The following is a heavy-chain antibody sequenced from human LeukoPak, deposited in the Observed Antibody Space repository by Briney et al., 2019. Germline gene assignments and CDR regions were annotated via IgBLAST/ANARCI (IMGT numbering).Heavy chain of an antibody. CDR2: IYYSGST. D-gene: IGHD2-2*01. CDR1: GGSISSSSYY. J-gene: IGHJ6*02. Sequence: SETLSLTCTVSGGSISSSSYYWGWIRQPPGKGLEWIGSIYYSGSTYYNPSLKSRVTISVDTSKNQFSLKLSSVTAADTAVYYCARGGTPQLVPAASNTYYYYGMDVWGQGTTVTVSS. CDR3: ARGGTPQLVPAASNTYYYYGMDV. V-gene: IGHV4-39*01.